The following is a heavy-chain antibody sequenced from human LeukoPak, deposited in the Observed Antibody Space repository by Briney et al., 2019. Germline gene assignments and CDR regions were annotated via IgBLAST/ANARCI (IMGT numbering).Heavy chain of an antibody. Sequence: GESLKISCKSSGYSFTSYWIGWVRQMPGKGLEWMGFIYPGDSDTRYSPFFQGQVTLSDDQPISTAFFPCSSLKGSDTRMYYCARHAEDGYNIDYWGQGTLVTVSS. V-gene: IGHV5-51*01. CDR3: ARHAEDGYNIDY. D-gene: IGHD5-24*01. CDR2: IYPGDSDT. J-gene: IGHJ4*02. CDR1: GYSFTSYW.